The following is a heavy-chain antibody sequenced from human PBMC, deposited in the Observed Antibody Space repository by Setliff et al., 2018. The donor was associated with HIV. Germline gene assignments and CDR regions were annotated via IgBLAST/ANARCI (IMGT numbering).Heavy chain of an antibody. CDR1: GYAFTSDH. J-gene: IGHJ4*02. Sequence: ASVKVSCKASGYAFTSDHMHWVRQAPGQGLEWMGMITPRDGRTNYEQKFQGRVTMTRDTSTTTVYMELSSLTSEDTAIYYCARDFGGRWTFDSWGQGTLVTVSS. CDR3: ARDFGGRWTFDS. D-gene: IGHD3-10*01. CDR2: ITPRDGRT. V-gene: IGHV1-46*01.